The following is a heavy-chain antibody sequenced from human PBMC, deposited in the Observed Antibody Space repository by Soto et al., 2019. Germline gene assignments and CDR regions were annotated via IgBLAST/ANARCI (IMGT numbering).Heavy chain of an antibody. D-gene: IGHD3-10*01. CDR2: IGGSGGDT. CDR1: GFTFSSYA. J-gene: IGHJ6*03. V-gene: IGHV3-23*01. CDR3: AKGGGVTMVRGIKVYYMDV. Sequence: EVQLLESGGGLVQPGGSLRLSCVASGFTFSSYAMSWVRQAPGKGPEWVSGIGGSGGDTYYADSVKGRFTVSRDNSKNKLFLQMNSVRADDTAVYYCAKGGGVTMVRGIKVYYMDVWGKGTTVTVSS.